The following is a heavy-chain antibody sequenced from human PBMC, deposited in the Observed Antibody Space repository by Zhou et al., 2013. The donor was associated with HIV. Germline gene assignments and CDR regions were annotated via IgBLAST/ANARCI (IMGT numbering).Heavy chain of an antibody. CDR2: VYLKTGGT. Sequence: QVQLVQSGAEVKKPAASVKVSCKASGDTFIDYYMHWVRQAPGQGLEWMGWVYLKTGGTRYAQNFQGRVTMTSDTSITTAYMELNSLRSDDTAVYYCAKDIKWGSYLGVDLDSWGQGTLVTVSP. V-gene: IGHV1-2*02. CDR3: AKDIKWGSYLGVDLDS. CDR1: GDTFIDYY. D-gene: IGHD5-18*01. J-gene: IGHJ4*02.